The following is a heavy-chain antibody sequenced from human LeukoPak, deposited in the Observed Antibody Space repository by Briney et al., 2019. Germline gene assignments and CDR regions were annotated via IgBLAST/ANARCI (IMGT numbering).Heavy chain of an antibody. V-gene: IGHV3-48*01. Sequence: GGSLRLSCAASGFSFSTYSMNWVRQAPGKGLEWVSFISSSSTKVYYADSVKGRFTISRDNSQNTLYLQMNSLRPEDTAVYYCTRLLYYYDSTIYQRYFDYWGQGTLVTVSS. J-gene: IGHJ4*02. CDR3: TRLLYYYDSTIYQRYFDY. CDR2: ISSSSTKV. D-gene: IGHD3-22*01. CDR1: GFSFSTYS.